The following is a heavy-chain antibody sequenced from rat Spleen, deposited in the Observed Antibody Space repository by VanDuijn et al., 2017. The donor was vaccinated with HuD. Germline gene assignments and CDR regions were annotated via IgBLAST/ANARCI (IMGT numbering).Heavy chain of an antibody. Sequence: QLQEAGPGLVKPSQSLSLSCSVTEYSITSSYRWNWIRKFPGNKLEWMGYINSAGSTLYNPSLKSRISITRDTSKNQFFLQVNSVTTEDTATYYCATTPGRPFAYWGQGTLVTVSS. CDR1: EYSITSSYR. CDR3: ATTPGRPFAY. J-gene: IGHJ3*01. CDR2: INSAGST. V-gene: IGHV3-3*01. D-gene: IGHD5-1*01.